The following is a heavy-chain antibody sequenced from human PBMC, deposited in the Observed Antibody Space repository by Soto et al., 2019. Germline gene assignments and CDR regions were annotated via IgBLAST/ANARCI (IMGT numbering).Heavy chain of an antibody. CDR2: VYNSGST. Sequence: PSETLSLTCTVSGGSISSNYWTWIRQPPGKGLEWIGYVYNSGSTNYNPSLKSRVTISEDTSRSQFSLKVNSMTAADTTVYYCARYRREAVAGYTLDNWGQGILVTVSS. CDR3: ARYRREAVAGYTLDN. J-gene: IGHJ4*02. V-gene: IGHV4-59*01. D-gene: IGHD6-13*01. CDR1: GGSISSNY.